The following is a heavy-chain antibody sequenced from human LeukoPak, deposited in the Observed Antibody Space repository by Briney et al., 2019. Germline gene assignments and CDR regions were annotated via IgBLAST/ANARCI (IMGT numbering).Heavy chain of an antibody. Sequence: GESLKISCKGSGYNFPNHWIGWVRQMPGKGLEWMGIIYPGDSDTRYSPSFQGQVTISSDKSISTAYLQWSSLKASDTAVYYCARHGGGRDNWFDPWGQGTLATVSS. V-gene: IGHV5-51*01. D-gene: IGHD2-15*01. CDR2: IYPGDSDT. CDR1: GYNFPNHW. CDR3: ARHGGGRDNWFDP. J-gene: IGHJ5*02.